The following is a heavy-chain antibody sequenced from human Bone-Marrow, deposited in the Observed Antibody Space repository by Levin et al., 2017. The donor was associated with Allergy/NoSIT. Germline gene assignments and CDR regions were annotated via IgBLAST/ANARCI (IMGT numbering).Heavy chain of an antibody. CDR2: INPDGGGT. CDR1: GYTFTDYY. Sequence: KISCKATGYTFTDYYIHWIRQAPGQGLEWMGRINPDGGGTKFSQKFEGRVTLTRDTSIRTVNMELSSLRSDDTAIYFCTRDLVGVDAFDLWGQGTMVIVSS. V-gene: IGHV1-2*02. J-gene: IGHJ3*01. D-gene: IGHD1-26*01. CDR3: TRDLVGVDAFDL.